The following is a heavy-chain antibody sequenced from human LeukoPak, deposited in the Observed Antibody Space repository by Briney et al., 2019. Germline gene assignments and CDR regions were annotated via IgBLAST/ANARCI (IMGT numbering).Heavy chain of an antibody. J-gene: IGHJ4*02. CDR2: ISGSGTTT. D-gene: IGHD2-21*02. CDR3: AKVPKYCGGDCYSYVDY. CDR1: GFTFSNFG. V-gene: IGHV3-23*01. Sequence: PGGSLRLSCAASGFTFSNFGLSWVRQAPGKGLGWVSIISGSGTTTLYADSVRGRFTVSRDNSKNMLYLQMNTLRAEDTAVYYCAKVPKYCGGDCYSYVDYWGQGSLVTVSS.